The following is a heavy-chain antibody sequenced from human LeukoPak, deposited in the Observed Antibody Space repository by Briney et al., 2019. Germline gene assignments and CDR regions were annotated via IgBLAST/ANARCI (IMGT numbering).Heavy chain of an antibody. CDR2: IRYDGINK. Sequence: GGSLRLSCAASGFTFSTYGMHWVRQAPGKGLEWVAFIRYDGINKFYADSVKGRFTISRDNSKNTVYLQMNSLRPEDTAVYYCAKEVQLLPFDYWGQGTLVTVSS. J-gene: IGHJ4*02. V-gene: IGHV3-30*02. CDR3: AKEVQLLPFDY. CDR1: GFTFSTYG. D-gene: IGHD6-6*01.